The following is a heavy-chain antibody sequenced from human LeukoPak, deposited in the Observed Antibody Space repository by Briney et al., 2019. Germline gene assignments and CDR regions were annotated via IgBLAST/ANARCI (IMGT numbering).Heavy chain of an antibody. V-gene: IGHV3-11*04. J-gene: IGHJ4*02. CDR3: GRRRDLADY. Sequence: GGSLRLSCAASGFTFTDYYLSWIRQAPGRGLEWVSYMSSSGRTIYYADSVKGRFTISRDNAKNSLYLQMNSLRAEDTAVYYCGRRRDLADYWGQGTLVTVSS. CDR1: GFTFTDYY. D-gene: IGHD3-10*01. CDR2: MSSSGRTI.